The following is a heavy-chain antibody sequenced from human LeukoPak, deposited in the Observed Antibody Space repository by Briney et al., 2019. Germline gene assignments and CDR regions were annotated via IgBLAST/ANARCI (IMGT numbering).Heavy chain of an antibody. Sequence: SETLSLTCTVSGGSISSYYWSWIRQPPGKGLEWIGYIYYSGSTNYNPSPKSRVTISVDTSKNQFSLKLSSVTAADTAVYYCARRRGNSNAFDIWGQGTMVTVSS. CDR2: IYYSGST. CDR1: GGSISSYY. V-gene: IGHV4-59*08. J-gene: IGHJ3*02. D-gene: IGHD2/OR15-2a*01. CDR3: ARRRGNSNAFDI.